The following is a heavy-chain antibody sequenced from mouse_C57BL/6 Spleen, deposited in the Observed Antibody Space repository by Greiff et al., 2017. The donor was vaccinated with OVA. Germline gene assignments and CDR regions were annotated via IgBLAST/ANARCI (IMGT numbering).Heavy chain of an antibody. Sequence: VQLQQSGAELVKPGASVKLSCKASGYTFTSYWMQWVKQRPGQGLEWIGEIDPSDSYTNYNQKFKGKATLTVDTSSSTAYMQLSSLTSEDSAVYYCARSPTTVVPMDYWGQGTSVTVSS. CDR1: GYTFTSYW. CDR2: IDPSDSYT. CDR3: ARSPTTVVPMDY. D-gene: IGHD1-1*01. J-gene: IGHJ4*01. V-gene: IGHV1-50*01.